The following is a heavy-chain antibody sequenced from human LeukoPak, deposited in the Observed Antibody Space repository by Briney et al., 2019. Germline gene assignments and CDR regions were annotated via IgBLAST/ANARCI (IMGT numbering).Heavy chain of an antibody. Sequence: ASVKVSCKASGYTSTSYDINWVRQAIGQGLEWMGWMNPNSGNTGYAQKFQGRVTITRNTSISTAYMELSSLRSEDTAVYYCARYHSGWYYFDYWGQGTLVTVPS. CDR1: GYTSTSYD. D-gene: IGHD6-19*01. J-gene: IGHJ4*02. V-gene: IGHV1-8*03. CDR2: MNPNSGNT. CDR3: ARYHSGWYYFDY.